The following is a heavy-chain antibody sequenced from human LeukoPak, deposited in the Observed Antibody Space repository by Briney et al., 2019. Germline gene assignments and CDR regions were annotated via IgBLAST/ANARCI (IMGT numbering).Heavy chain of an antibody. CDR3: AKYEMATISGGDY. V-gene: IGHV3-23*01. J-gene: IGHJ4*02. D-gene: IGHD5-24*01. CDR2: ITGSSGKT. Sequence: GGSLRLSCAASGFTFSSYAMSWVRQAPGKGLEWVSLITGSSGKTYYADSVKGRFTISRDNSKSTVDLQMDSLRAEDTAVYYCAKYEMATISGGDYWGQGTLVTVSS. CDR1: GFTFSSYA.